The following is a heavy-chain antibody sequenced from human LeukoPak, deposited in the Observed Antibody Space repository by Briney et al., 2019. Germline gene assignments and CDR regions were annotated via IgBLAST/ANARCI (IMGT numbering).Heavy chain of an antibody. CDR3: ARGDTGDYPIDY. Sequence: GSSVKVSCKASGYTFTCCYMHWGRQAPRQGLEWMGWINPNSGGTNYAQKFQGRVTMTRDPSISTASMELSRLRSDDTGVYYCARGDTGDYPIDYWGQGTLVTVSS. D-gene: IGHD4-17*01. V-gene: IGHV1-2*02. CDR2: INPNSGGT. CDR1: GYTFTCCY. J-gene: IGHJ4*02.